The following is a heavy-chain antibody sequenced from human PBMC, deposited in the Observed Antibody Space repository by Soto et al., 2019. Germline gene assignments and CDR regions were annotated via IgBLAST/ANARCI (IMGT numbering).Heavy chain of an antibody. CDR2: IYFTGSTHSGST. CDR1: DDSIRTQY. D-gene: IGHD3-22*01. V-gene: IGHV4-59*11. Sequence: SETLSLTCSVSDDSIRTQYWTWIRQAPGKGLEWIGYIYFTGSTHSGSTSYNPSLKSRVSMSLDTSKNQFSLKLSSVTAADTAVYYCARDRSRLAMIVVVPFDPWGQGTLVTVSS. CDR3: ARDRSRLAMIVVVPFDP. J-gene: IGHJ5*02.